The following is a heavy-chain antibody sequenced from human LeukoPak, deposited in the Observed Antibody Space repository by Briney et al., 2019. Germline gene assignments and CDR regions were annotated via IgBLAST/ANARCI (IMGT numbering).Heavy chain of an antibody. V-gene: IGHV3-21*01. D-gene: IGHD1-26*01. Sequence: GGSLRLSCVASGFTFSSYSMNWVRQAPGKGLEWVSSISSSSSYIYYADSVKGRFTISRDNAKNSLYLQMNSLRAEDTAVYYCASWSGSYRDYWGQGTLVTVSS. J-gene: IGHJ4*02. CDR3: ASWSGSYRDY. CDR2: ISSSSSYI. CDR1: GFTFSSYS.